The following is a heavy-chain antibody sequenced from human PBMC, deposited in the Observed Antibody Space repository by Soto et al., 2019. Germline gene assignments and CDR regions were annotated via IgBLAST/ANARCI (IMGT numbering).Heavy chain of an antibody. Sequence: GGSLRLSCAASGFTFSNAWMSWVRQAPGKGLEWVGRIKSKTDGGTTDYAAPVKGRITISREDSKNTLYLQMNSLKTEDTAVYYCTTWSTPKPYYDFWSGNGYYYYYYYMDVWGKGTTVTVSS. V-gene: IGHV3-15*01. D-gene: IGHD3-3*01. J-gene: IGHJ6*03. CDR1: GFTFSNAW. CDR3: TTWSTPKPYYDFWSGNGYYYYYYYMDV. CDR2: IKSKTDGGTT.